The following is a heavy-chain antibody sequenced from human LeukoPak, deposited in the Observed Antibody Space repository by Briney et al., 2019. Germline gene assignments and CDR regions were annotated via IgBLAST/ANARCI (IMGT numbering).Heavy chain of an antibody. CDR2: IYYSGST. J-gene: IGHJ6*02. D-gene: IGHD3-3*01. Sequence: PSEPLSLTCTVSGGSIISGDYYWSWIRQPPGKGLEWIGYIYYSGSTYYNPSLKSRVTISVDTSKNQFSLKLSSVTAADTAVYYCARVLGYDFWSGYYTDYYYYGMDVWGQGTTVTVSS. CDR1: GGSIISGDYY. CDR3: ARVLGYDFWSGYYTDYYYYGMDV. V-gene: IGHV4-30-4*01.